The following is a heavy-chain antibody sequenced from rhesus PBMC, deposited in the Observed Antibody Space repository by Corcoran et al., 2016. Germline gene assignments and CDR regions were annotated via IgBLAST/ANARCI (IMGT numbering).Heavy chain of an antibody. J-gene: IGHJ4*01. CDR2: INSGGGRT. D-gene: IGHD6-31*01. CDR1: GFTLSSYG. CDR3: AKDSGLRGQRLVPRRYFDY. Sequence: EVQLVETGGGLVQPGGSLKLSCAASGFTLSSYGMSWVRQAPGKGLEWVSDINSGGGRTYYAASGKGPFTIARDNSKNTLSLQMNSLRAEDTAVYYCAKDSGLRGQRLVPRRYFDYWGQGVLVTVSS. V-gene: IGHV3S5*01.